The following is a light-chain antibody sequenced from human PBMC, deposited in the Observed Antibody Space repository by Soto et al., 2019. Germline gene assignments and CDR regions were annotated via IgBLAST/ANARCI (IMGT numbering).Light chain of an antibody. CDR1: QSVSSSY. V-gene: IGKV3-20*01. CDR3: QQYAVSPIT. J-gene: IGKJ5*01. CDR2: GAS. Sequence: EIVLTQSPGTLSLSPGEIATLSCSASQSVSSSYLAWYQQKPGQAPRLLIYGASSRATGIPDRFSGSGSGTDFTLTISRLEPEDFAVFYCQQYAVSPITFGQGTRLEIK.